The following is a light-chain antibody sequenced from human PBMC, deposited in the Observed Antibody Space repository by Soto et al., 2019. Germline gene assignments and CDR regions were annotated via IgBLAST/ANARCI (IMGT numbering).Light chain of an antibody. CDR2: GAS. J-gene: IGKJ1*01. CDR3: QQYGSSPPWT. Sequence: PGERATLSCRASQSVSSSYLAWYQQKPGQAPRLLIYGASSRATGIPDRFSGSGSGTDFTLTISRLEPEDFAVYYCQQYGSSPPWTFGQGTKVDIK. CDR1: QSVSSSY. V-gene: IGKV3-20*01.